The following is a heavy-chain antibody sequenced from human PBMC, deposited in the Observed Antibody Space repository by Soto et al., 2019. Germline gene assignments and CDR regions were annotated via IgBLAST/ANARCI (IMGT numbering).Heavy chain of an antibody. D-gene: IGHD3-16*01. V-gene: IGHV1-18*01. CDR2: ISAYNGHT. CDR3: ARGRTWGARDFDY. CDR1: GYTFNTYG. Sequence: QVQLVQSGGEVKRPGASVRVSCKASGYTFNTYGISWVRQAPGQGLEWMGWISAYNGHTDYAQKFQGRVTMTTDTPTNTFSMELRGLRSDDTAVYYCARGRTWGARDFDYWGQGTLVTVSS. J-gene: IGHJ4*02.